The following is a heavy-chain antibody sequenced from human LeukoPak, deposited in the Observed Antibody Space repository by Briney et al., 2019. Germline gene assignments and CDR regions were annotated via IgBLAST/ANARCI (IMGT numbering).Heavy chain of an antibody. V-gene: IGHV3-23*01. CDR2: ISPSGDIT. CDR3: ASTRITMIVVPDY. D-gene: IGHD3-22*01. J-gene: IGHJ4*02. CDR1: GFTFSSHG. Sequence: PGGSLRLSCAASGFTFSSHGMNWVRQAPGKGLEWVSGISPSGDITYYADSVLGRFTISRDNSKNTLAVQMNSLRAEDTAVYYCASTRITMIVVPDYWGQGTLVTVSS.